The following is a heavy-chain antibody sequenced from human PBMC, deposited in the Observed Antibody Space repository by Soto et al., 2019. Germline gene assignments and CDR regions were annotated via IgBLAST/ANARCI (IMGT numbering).Heavy chain of an antibody. CDR2: IYSRGGT. V-gene: IGHV3-66*01. CDR1: GFTVSNNY. Sequence: EVQVVESGGGLVQPGGSLRLSCAASGFTVSNNYMTWVRQAPGKGLEWVSLIYSRGGTDYADSVNGRFTISRDNSKNMVYLQMNSLRVEDTAVYYCARGGSGSQTVGYWGQGARVTVSS. D-gene: IGHD1-26*01. CDR3: ARGGSGSQTVGY. J-gene: IGHJ4*02.